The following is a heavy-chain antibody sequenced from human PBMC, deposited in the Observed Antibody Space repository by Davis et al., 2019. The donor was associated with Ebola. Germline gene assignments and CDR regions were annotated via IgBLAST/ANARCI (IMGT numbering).Heavy chain of an antibody. CDR3: AKTPDYDILTGYPFDY. J-gene: IGHJ4*02. CDR2: ISGSGGST. CDR1: GFTFSSYA. V-gene: IGHV3-23*01. D-gene: IGHD3-9*01. Sequence: GESLKISCAASGFTFSSYAMSWVRQAPGKGLEWVSAISGSGGSTYYADSVKGRFTISRDNSKNTLYLQMNSLRAEDTAVYYCAKTPDYDILTGYPFDYWGQGTLVTVSS.